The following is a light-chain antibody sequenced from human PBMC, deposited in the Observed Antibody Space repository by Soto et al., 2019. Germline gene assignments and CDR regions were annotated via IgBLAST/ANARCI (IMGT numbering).Light chain of an antibody. J-gene: IGLJ3*02. CDR3: QSADSSGTYRRWV. Sequence: SYELTQPPSVSVSPGQTARITCSGDALPKQYAYWYQQKPGQAPVLVIYKDSERPSGIPERFSGSSSGTTVTLTISGVQEEEGAAYYCQSADSSGTYRRWVFGGGTKLTVL. CDR2: KDS. CDR1: ALPKQY. V-gene: IGLV3-25*02.